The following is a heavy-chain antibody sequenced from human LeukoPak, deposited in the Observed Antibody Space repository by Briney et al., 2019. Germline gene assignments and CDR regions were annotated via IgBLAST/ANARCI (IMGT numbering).Heavy chain of an antibody. CDR1: GFTFSGYV. J-gene: IGHJ3*02. CDR2: TAPV. V-gene: IGHV3-23*01. CDR3: AKDSFSYNGAFDALDI. Sequence: PGGSLRLSCAASGFTFSGYVMTWVRQAPGKGLECVSSTAPVYYADSVKGRFTISRDDSKNTLFLQMNSLRVEDTAIYYCAKDSFSYNGAFDALDIWGQGTMVTVSS. D-gene: IGHD1-26*01.